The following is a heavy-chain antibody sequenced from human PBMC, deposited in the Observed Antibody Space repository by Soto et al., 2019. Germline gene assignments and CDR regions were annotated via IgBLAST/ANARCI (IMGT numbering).Heavy chain of an antibody. Sequence: PGGSLRLSCAASGFTFSSYAMSWVRQAPGKGLEWVSAISGSGGSTYYADSVKGRFTISRDNSKNTLYLQMNSLKTEDTAVYYCTTDSIGDSHYYGMDVWAKGPRSPSP. D-gene: IGHD2-15*01. CDR1: GFTFSSYA. CDR2: ISGSGGST. V-gene: IGHV3-23*01. J-gene: IGHJ6*02. CDR3: TTDSIGDSHYYGMDV.